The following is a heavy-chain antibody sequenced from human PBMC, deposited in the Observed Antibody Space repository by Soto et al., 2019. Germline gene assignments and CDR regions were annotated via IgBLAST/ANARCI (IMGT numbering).Heavy chain of an antibody. J-gene: IGHJ1*01. CDR1: GFTFSSYA. CDR2: ISGSGGST. D-gene: IGHD4-17*01. Sequence: GGSLRLSCAASGFTFSSYAMSWVRQAPGKGLEWVSAISGSGGSTYYADSVKGRFTISRDNSKNTLYLQMNSLRAEDTAVYYCAKDLAVGTVTTPYFQHWGQGTLVTVSS. CDR3: AKDLAVGTVTTPYFQH. V-gene: IGHV3-23*01.